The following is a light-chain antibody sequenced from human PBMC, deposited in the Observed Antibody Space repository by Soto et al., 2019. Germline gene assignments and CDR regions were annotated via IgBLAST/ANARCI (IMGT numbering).Light chain of an antibody. Sequence: QSALTQPASVSGSPGQSITIPCTGTSSDVGGYNYVSWYQQHPGKAPKLMIYEVSNRPSGVSNRFSGAKSGNTASLTISGLQAEDEADYYGSSYTSSSTLYVVFGGGTKLTVL. V-gene: IGLV2-14*01. CDR2: EVS. CDR3: SSYTSSSTLYVV. CDR1: SSDVGGYNY. J-gene: IGLJ2*01.